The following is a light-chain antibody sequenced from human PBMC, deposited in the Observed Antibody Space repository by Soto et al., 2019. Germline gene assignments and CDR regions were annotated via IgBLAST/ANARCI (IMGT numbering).Light chain of an antibody. CDR3: QQYGNSPWT. V-gene: IGKV3-20*01. CDR2: GAS. Sequence: EIVLTQSPGTLSLSPGERATLSCRDSQSVSNNYLAWYQQKPGQAPRLLIYGASNRPTGIPDRFSGSGSGTDFTLTFSRLEPEDFVVYYCQQYGNSPWTFGQGTKVDIK. J-gene: IGKJ1*01. CDR1: QSVSNNY.